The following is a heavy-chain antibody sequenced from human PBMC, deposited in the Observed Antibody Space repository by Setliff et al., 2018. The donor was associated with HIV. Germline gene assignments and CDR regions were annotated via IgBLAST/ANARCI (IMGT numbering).Heavy chain of an antibody. CDR1: GGSISSSSYY. CDR3: ARDRRYFDSSGHDY. CDR2: ISYSGST. J-gene: IGHJ4*02. D-gene: IGHD3-22*01. V-gene: IGHV4-39*07. Sequence: PSETLSLTCTVSGGSISSSSYYWGWIRQPPGKGLEWIGSISYSGSTYYNPSLKSRVTISVDTSKNQFSLKLSSVTAADTAVYYCARDRRYFDSSGHDYWGQGTLVTVSS.